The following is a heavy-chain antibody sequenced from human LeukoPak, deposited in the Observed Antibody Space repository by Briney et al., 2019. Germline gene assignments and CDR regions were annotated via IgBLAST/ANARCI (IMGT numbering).Heavy chain of an antibody. CDR1: GFTLSSYG. V-gene: IGHV3-30*02. J-gene: IGHJ4*02. CDR2: IRYNGGNK. D-gene: IGHD3-16*01. Sequence: GGSLRLSCAASGFTLSSYGMHWVRQAPGKGLEWVAFIRYNGGNKYYADSVKGRVTISRDNSQNTLYLQMNSLRPEDTALYYCAKDLRNYYDDWGQGTLVTVSS. CDR3: AKDLRNYYDD.